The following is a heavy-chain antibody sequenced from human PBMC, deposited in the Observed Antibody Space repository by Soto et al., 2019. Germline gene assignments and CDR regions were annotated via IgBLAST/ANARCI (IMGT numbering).Heavy chain of an antibody. V-gene: IGHV3-74*01. D-gene: IGHD3-16*01. CDR1: GFTFSSYA. J-gene: IGHJ4*02. Sequence: PGGSLRLSCAASGFTFSSYAMHWVRQAPGKGLVWVSRINTDGSNTNNADSVKGRFTITRDNAKNTLYLQMNSLRAEDTAVYYCVRGGYYFDYWGQGTLVTVSS. CDR3: VRGGYYFDY. CDR2: INTDGSNT.